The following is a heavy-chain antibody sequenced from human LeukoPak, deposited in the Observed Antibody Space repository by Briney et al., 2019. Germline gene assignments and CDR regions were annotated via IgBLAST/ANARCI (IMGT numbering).Heavy chain of an antibody. CDR2: ISDSGGST. J-gene: IGHJ4*02. D-gene: IGHD3-10*01. CDR1: GFTFSRYA. CDR3: AKHRIYGSGSYTFDS. V-gene: IGHV3-23*01. Sequence: KTGGSLRLSCAASGFTFSRYAMNWVRQAPGKGLEWVSAISDSGGSTYYADSVKGRFTISRDNSKSTLYLQMNSLRAEDSAVYYCAKHRIYGSGSYTFDSCGQGTLVTVSS.